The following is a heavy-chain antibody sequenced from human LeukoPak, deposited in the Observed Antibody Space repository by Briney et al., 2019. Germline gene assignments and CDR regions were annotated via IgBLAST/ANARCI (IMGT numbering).Heavy chain of an antibody. V-gene: IGHV3-21*01. D-gene: IGHD6-13*01. CDR1: GFSFSSSN. J-gene: IGHJ4*02. CDR3: AKEGRSTTPGY. Sequence: GGSLRLSCAASGFSFSSSNMDWVRQAPGKGLELVSSITSSGSAIYYTDSVRGRFTISRDNTKNSLYLQVNSLRAEDTAVYFCAKEGRSTTPGYWGQGTLVTVSS. CDR2: ITSSGSAI.